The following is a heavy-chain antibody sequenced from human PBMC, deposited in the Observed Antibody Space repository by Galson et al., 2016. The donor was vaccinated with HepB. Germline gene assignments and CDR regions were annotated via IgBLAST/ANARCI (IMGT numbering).Heavy chain of an antibody. J-gene: IGHJ5*02. D-gene: IGHD6-13*01. CDR3: AKGAGPGKVDWFDP. CDR2: IWHDGNNK. V-gene: IGHV3-33*06. Sequence: SLRLSCAASGFTFSSYGMHWVRQAPGKGLGWVAVIWHDGNNKYYADSVKGRFGISRDNSKNTLYLQMNSLRADDTAVYYCAKGAGPGKVDWFDPWGQGTLVTVAS. CDR1: GFTFSSYG.